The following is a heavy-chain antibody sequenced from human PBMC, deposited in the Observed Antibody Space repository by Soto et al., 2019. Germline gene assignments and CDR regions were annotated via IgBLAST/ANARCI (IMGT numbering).Heavy chain of an antibody. CDR3: ASGGCSGGSCYHYYYGMDV. D-gene: IGHD2-15*01. Sequence: SVKVSCKASGGTFSSYAISWVRQAPGQGLEWMGGIIPIFGTANYAQKFQGRVTITADESTSTAYMELSSLRSEDTAVYYCASGGCSGGSCYHYYYGMDVWGQGTTVTVSS. CDR1: GGTFSSYA. V-gene: IGHV1-69*13. J-gene: IGHJ6*02. CDR2: IIPIFGTA.